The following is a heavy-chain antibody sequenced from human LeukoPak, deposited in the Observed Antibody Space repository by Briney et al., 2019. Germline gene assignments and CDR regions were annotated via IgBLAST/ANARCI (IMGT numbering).Heavy chain of an antibody. J-gene: IGHJ4*02. CDR2: INPNSGGT. Sequence: VASVKVSCKASGYTFSDYYLHWVRQAPGQGLEWMGWINPNSGGTNYAQKFQGRVTMTRDTSISTAYMELSRLRSDDAALYYCARARYSYDSSGYLGYWGQGTLVTVSS. CDR1: GYTFSDYY. V-gene: IGHV1-2*02. CDR3: ARARYSYDSSGYLGY. D-gene: IGHD3-22*01.